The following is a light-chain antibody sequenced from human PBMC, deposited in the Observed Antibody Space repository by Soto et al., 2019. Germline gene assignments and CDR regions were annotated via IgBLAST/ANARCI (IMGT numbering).Light chain of an antibody. Sequence: EMALTQSPATLSLSPGERATLTCRSSQSLSTYVAWYQQKPGQAPRLLVYDASNRATGIPARFSGSGSGTEFTLTISSLQSEDFAVYYCQQYNNWPITFGQGTRLEI. CDR1: QSLSTY. CDR2: DAS. CDR3: QQYNNWPIT. J-gene: IGKJ5*01. V-gene: IGKV3D-15*01.